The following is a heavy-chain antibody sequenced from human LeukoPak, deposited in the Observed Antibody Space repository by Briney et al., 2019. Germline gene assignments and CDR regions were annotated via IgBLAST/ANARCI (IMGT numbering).Heavy chain of an antibody. V-gene: IGHV3-23*01. CDR3: AKGGGYQAYYYGMDV. J-gene: IGHJ6*02. CDR2: ISGSGGST. D-gene: IGHD2-2*01. CDR1: VFTFSSYS. Sequence: PGGSLRLSCAASVFTFSSYSMSWVRQAPWKGLEWVSAISGSGGSTYYADSVKGRFTISRDNSKNTLYLQMNSLRAEDTAVYYCAKGGGYQAYYYGMDVWGQGTTVTVSS.